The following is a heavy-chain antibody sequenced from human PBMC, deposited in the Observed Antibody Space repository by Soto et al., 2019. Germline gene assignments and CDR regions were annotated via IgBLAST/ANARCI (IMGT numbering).Heavy chain of an antibody. D-gene: IGHD3-9*01. J-gene: IGHJ4*02. CDR1: GFTFSSYS. CDR2: ISSSSSYI. Sequence: EGQLVESEGGLVKPGGSLRLSCAASGFTFSSYSMNWVRQAPGKGLEWVSSISSSSSYIYYADSVKGRFTISRDNAKNSLYLQMNSLRAEDTAVYYCARDGMTYYDILSGYPFDYWGQGTLVTVSS. V-gene: IGHV3-21*01. CDR3: ARDGMTYYDILSGYPFDY.